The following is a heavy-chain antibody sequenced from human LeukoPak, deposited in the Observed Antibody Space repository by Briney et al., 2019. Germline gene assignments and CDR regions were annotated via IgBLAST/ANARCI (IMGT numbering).Heavy chain of an antibody. V-gene: IGHV1-18*01. CDR3: ARAKTLEPSPSNAFDI. CDR2: ISAYNGNT. CDR1: GYTFTSYG. Sequence: ASVKVSCQTSGYTFTSYGYSWVRQAPGQGLEWMGWISAYNGNTMYAQKFQGRVTMTTVTSTSTAYMELRSLTLDDTALYYCARAKTLEPSPSNAFDIWGQGTMVTVSS. D-gene: IGHD1-1*01. J-gene: IGHJ3*02.